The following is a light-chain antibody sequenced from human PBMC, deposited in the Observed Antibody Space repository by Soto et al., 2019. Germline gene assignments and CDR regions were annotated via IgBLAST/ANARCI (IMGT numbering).Light chain of an antibody. CDR2: DVS. V-gene: IGLV2-14*01. CDR1: SSDVGGYNY. Sequence: QSVLTQPASVSGSPGQSITISCTGTSSDVGGYNYVSWYQQHPGKAPKLMIYDVSNRPSGVSNRFSGSKSGNTASLTISGLQAEDEADYYCTSYTNSITLVVFGGGTKVTVL. CDR3: TSYTNSITLVV. J-gene: IGLJ2*01.